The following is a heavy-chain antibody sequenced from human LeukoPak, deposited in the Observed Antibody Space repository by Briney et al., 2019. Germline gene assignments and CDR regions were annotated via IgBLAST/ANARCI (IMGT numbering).Heavy chain of an antibody. J-gene: IGHJ4*02. CDR1: GFTFSSYG. CDR3: AKDLKRTAMVRYYDSSGYTFDY. CDR2: ISYDGSNK. D-gene: IGHD3-22*01. V-gene: IGHV3-30*18. Sequence: GGSLRLSCAASGFTFSSYGMHWVRQAPGKGLEWVAVISYDGSNKYYADSAKGRFTISRDNSKNTLYLQMNSLRAEDTAVYYCAKDLKRTAMVRYYDSSGYTFDYWGQGTLVTVSS.